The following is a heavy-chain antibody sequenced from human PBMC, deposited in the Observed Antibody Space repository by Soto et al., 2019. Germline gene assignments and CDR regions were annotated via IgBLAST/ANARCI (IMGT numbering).Heavy chain of an antibody. CDR2: ISAYNGNT. D-gene: IGHD6-6*01. CDR3: ARRVAARPGYYYGMDV. J-gene: IGHJ6*02. Sequence: ASVKVSCKASGYTFTSYGISWVRQAPGQGLEWMGWISAYNGNTNYAQKLQGRVTMTTDTSTSTAYMELRSLRSDDTAVYYCARRVAARPGYYYGMDVWGQGTTVTVSS. CDR1: GYTFTSYG. V-gene: IGHV1-18*01.